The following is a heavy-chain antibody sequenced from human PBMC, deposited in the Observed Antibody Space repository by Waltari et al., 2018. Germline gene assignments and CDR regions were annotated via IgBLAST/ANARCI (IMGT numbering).Heavy chain of an antibody. CDR2: INRDGNDR. V-gene: IGHV3-7*01. CDR1: GFTFGGFW. Sequence: EVRLVESGGGLALPGDSLRLSCAASGFTFGGFWMTWVRQAPGKGLECVASINRDGNDRSDVDSVKGRITISRDSTKNSLFLEMNGLTAGDTAVYYCARQYCGGDCYWHYFEYWGQGTLVTVSS. D-gene: IGHD2-21*02. CDR3: ARQYCGGDCYWHYFEY. J-gene: IGHJ4*02.